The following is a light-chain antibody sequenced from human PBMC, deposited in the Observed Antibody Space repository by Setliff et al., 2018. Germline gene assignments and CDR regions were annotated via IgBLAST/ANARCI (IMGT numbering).Light chain of an antibody. V-gene: IGLV2-14*03. Sequence: QSALAQPASVSGSPGQSVTISCTGSSSDVGGYDYVSWYQHHPGRAPKFMIYDVSNRPSGASNRFSGSKSGNTASLTVSGLQAEDEADYYCFSYASSGAYVFGTGTKVTV. CDR3: FSYASSGAYV. J-gene: IGLJ1*01. CDR1: SSDVGGYDY. CDR2: DVS.